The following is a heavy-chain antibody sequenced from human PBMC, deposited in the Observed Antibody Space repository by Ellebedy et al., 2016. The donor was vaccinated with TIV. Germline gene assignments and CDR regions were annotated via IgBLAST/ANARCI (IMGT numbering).Heavy chain of an antibody. Sequence: AASVKVSCKASGYTFTSYEINWVRQAPGQGLEWMGWLNPDSGNTAYPQKFQGRVTMTTDTSISQVYMELSSLRSEDTAVYYCARGERQLWFPGRYWGQGTLVTVSS. CDR3: ARGERQLWFPGRY. V-gene: IGHV1-8*01. CDR2: LNPDSGNT. D-gene: IGHD5-18*01. J-gene: IGHJ4*02. CDR1: GYTFTSYE.